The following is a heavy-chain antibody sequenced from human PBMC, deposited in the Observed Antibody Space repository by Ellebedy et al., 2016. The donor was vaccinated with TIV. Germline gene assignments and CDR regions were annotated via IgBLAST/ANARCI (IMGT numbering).Heavy chain of an antibody. Sequence: GGSLRLSXAASGFAFSKYWLSWVRQAPGKRLEWVANIEQFGSETDYVDSVKGRFTISRDNTKNSLYLQMNSLRAEDTAIYYCVRDERWGQGTMVTVSS. CDR2: IEQFGSET. CDR3: VRDER. CDR1: GFAFSKYW. J-gene: IGHJ3*01. D-gene: IGHD5-24*01. V-gene: IGHV3-7*01.